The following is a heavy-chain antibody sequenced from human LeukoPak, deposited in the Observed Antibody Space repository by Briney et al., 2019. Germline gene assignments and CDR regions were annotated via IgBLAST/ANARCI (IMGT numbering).Heavy chain of an antibody. Sequence: SETLSLTCAVYGGSFSGYYWSWIRQPPGKGLEWIGEISHSGSTNYNPSLKSRVTISVDTSKNQFSLKLSSVTAADTAVYYCARGRSSTSYYYGSDRYFDYWGQGTLVTVSS. CDR3: ARGRSSTSYYYGSDRYFDY. CDR2: ISHSGST. V-gene: IGHV4-34*01. J-gene: IGHJ4*02. CDR1: GGSFSGYY. D-gene: IGHD3-10*01.